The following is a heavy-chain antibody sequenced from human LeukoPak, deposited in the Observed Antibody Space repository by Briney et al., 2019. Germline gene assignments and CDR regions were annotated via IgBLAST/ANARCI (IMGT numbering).Heavy chain of an antibody. CDR2: IIPIFGTA. Sequence: SVKVSCKASGGTFSSYAISWVRQAPRQGLEWMGGIIPIFGTANYAQKFQGRVTITADESTSTAYMELSSLRSEDTAVYYCARVDGYSGYEEYFDYWGQGTLVTVSS. CDR1: GGTFSSYA. J-gene: IGHJ4*02. V-gene: IGHV1-69*01. D-gene: IGHD5-12*01. CDR3: ARVDGYSGYEEYFDY.